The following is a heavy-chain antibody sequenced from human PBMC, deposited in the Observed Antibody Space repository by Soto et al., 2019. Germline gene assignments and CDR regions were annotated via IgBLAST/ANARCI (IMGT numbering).Heavy chain of an antibody. D-gene: IGHD1-1*01. V-gene: IGHV1-18*01. J-gene: IGHJ4*02. CDR3: ARYKVKYASHYFDC. CDR2: ISTYNGNT. CDR1: GYTFTSYG. Sequence: ASVKVSCKASGYTFTSYGISWVRQAPGQGLEWMGWISTYNGNTNYAQKLQGRVTMTTDTSTSTAYMELRSLRSDDTAFYYCARYKVKYASHYFDCWGQGNLVTVSS.